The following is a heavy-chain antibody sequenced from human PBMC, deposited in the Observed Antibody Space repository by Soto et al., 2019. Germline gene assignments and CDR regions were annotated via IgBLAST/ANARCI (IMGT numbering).Heavy chain of an antibody. J-gene: IGHJ6*03. Sequence: XXSLRLYFAASGFTFSSYAMHWVRQAPGKGLEYVSAISSNGGSTYYANSVKGRFTISRDNSKNTLYLQMGSLRAEDMAVYYCARDILVGGNYYYYMDVWGKGTTVTVSS. D-gene: IGHD3-10*01. CDR2: ISSNGGST. CDR1: GFTFSSYA. V-gene: IGHV3-64*01. CDR3: ARDILVGGNYYYYMDV.